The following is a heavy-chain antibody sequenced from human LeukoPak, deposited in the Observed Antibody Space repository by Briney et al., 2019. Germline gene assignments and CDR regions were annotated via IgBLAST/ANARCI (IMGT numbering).Heavy chain of an antibody. Sequence: ASVKVSCKASGYTFTSYGISWVRQAPGQGLEWMGWISAYNGNTNCAQKLQGRVTMTTDTSTSTAYMELRSLRSDDTAVYYCARARWSVRGVPYYFDYWGQGTLVTVSS. CDR3: ARARWSVRGVPYYFDY. CDR2: ISAYNGNT. J-gene: IGHJ4*02. CDR1: GYTFTSYG. D-gene: IGHD3-10*01. V-gene: IGHV1-18*04.